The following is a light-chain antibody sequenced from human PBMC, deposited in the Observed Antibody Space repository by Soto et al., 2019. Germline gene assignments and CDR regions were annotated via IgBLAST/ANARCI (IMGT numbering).Light chain of an antibody. CDR2: EVT. V-gene: IGLV2-14*01. CDR3: SSYTGSSTPYV. CDR1: SSDVGGYNY. Sequence: QSVLTQPASVSGSPGQSITISCTGTSSDVGGYNYVSWYQQHPGKAPKVMIYEVTNRPSGVSHRFSGSKSGNTASLTISGLQAEDEADYYCSSYTGSSTPYVFGTGTKVTVL. J-gene: IGLJ1*01.